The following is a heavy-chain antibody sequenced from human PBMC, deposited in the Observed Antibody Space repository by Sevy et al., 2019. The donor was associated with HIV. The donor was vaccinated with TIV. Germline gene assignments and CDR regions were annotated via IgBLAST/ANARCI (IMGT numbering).Heavy chain of an antibody. D-gene: IGHD6-13*01. CDR3: ARDRGSSSLDY. CDR2: ISDDGSNK. V-gene: IGHV3-30-3*01. Sequence: GGSLRLSCAASGFTFSSYGMHWVRQAPGKGLEWVAVISDDGSNKYYADSVKGRFTISRDNSKNTLYLQMNSLRAEDTAVYYCARDRGSSSLDYWGQGTLVTVSS. CDR1: GFTFSSYG. J-gene: IGHJ4*02.